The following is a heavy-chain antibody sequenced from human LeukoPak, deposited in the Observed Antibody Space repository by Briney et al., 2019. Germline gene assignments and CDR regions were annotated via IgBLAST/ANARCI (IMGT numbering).Heavy chain of an antibody. Sequence: GGSLRLSCAASGFTFSSYAMSWVRQAPGKGLEWVSAIRGSGGSTYYADSVKGRFTISRDNSKNTLYLQMNSLRAEDTAVYYSAKGAGRGYCSGGSRDYFDYWGQGTLVTVSS. J-gene: IGHJ4*02. V-gene: IGHV3-23*01. CDR2: IRGSGGST. CDR1: GFTFSSYA. D-gene: IGHD2-15*01. CDR3: AKGAGRGYCSGGSRDYFDY.